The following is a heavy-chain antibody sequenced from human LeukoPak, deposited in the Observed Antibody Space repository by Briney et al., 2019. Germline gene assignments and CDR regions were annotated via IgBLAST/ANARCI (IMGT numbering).Heavy chain of an antibody. Sequence: GESLQISCQGSGYSFTSYWIGWVRQMPGKGLEWMGIIYPGDSDTRYSPSFQGQVTISADKSISTAYLQWSSLKASDTAMYYCAAGSSSWYWYFDYWGQGTLVTVSS. D-gene: IGHD6-13*01. J-gene: IGHJ4*02. V-gene: IGHV5-51*01. CDR3: AAGSSSWYWYFDY. CDR1: GYSFTSYW. CDR2: IYPGDSDT.